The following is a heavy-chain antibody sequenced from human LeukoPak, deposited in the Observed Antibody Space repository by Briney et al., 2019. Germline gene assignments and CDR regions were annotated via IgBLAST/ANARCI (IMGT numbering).Heavy chain of an antibody. CDR1: GYTFSSYG. J-gene: IGHJ5*02. D-gene: IGHD3-3*01. CDR2: ISAYNGNT. V-gene: IGHV1-18*04. Sequence: ASVKVSCKASGYTFSSYGISWVRQAPGQGLEWMGWISAYNGNTNYAQKLQGRVTMTTDTSTSTAYMELRSLRSDDTAVYYCARDLGICSGYYNWFDPWGQGTLVTVSS. CDR3: ARDLGICSGYYNWFDP.